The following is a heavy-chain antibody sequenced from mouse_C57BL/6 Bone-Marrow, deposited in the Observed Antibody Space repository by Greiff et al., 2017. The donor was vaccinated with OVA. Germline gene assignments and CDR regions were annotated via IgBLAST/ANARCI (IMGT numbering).Heavy chain of an antibody. D-gene: IGHD2-13*01. CDR3: ARGLYAMDY. CDR1: GYTFTGYW. CDR2: IYPSDSET. Sequence: QVQLQQPGAELVRPGSSVKLSCKASGYTFTGYWMDWVKQRPGQGLEWIGNIYPSDSETHYNQKFKDKATLTVDKSSSTAYMQLSSLTSEDSAVYYCARGLYAMDYWGQGTSVTVSS. V-gene: IGHV1-61*01. J-gene: IGHJ4*01.